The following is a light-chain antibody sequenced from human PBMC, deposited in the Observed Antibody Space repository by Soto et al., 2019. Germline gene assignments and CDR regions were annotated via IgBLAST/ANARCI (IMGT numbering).Light chain of an antibody. V-gene: IGKV1-5*01. Sequence: DIQMTQSPSTLSASVGDRVTITCRASQSIGRWLAWYQQKPGAAPKLLIYDASSLQSGVPSRFSGSGSGTEFTLSISSLQPDDFATYYCQQYKGTFGQGTKVDIK. CDR1: QSIGRW. J-gene: IGKJ1*01. CDR2: DAS. CDR3: QQYKGT.